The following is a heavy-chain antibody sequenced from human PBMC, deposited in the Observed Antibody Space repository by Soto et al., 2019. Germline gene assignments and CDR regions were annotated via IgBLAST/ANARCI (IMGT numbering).Heavy chain of an antibody. CDR3: ARDQQAYCGGDCSSDY. V-gene: IGHV1-3*01. D-gene: IGHD2-21*02. CDR1: GYTFTSYA. CDR2: INAGNGNT. Sequence: ASVKVSCKASGYTFTSYAMHWVRQAPGQRLEWMGWINAGNGNTKYSQKFQGRVTITRDTSASTAYMELSSLRSEDTAVYYCARDQQAYCGGDCSSDYWGQGTLVTVSS. J-gene: IGHJ4*02.